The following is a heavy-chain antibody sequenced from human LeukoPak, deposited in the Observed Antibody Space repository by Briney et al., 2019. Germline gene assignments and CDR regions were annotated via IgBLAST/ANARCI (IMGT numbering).Heavy chain of an antibody. V-gene: IGHV4-4*07. CDR1: GGSISRSY. CDR2: IYGSGTI. J-gene: IGHJ5*02. D-gene: IGHD3-10*01. CDR3: ARDSGTTGEVKFDP. Sequence: SETLSLTCTVSGGSISRSYWSWMRPPAGKGPEWIGRIYGSGTITYNPSLESRVTMSVDTSKNQFSLKLRSVTAADTAVYYCARDSGTTGEVKFDPWGQGILVTVSS.